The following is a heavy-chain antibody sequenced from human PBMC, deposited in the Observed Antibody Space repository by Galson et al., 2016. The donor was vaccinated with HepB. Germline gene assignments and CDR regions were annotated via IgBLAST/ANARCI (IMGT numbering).Heavy chain of an antibody. J-gene: IGHJ6*02. CDR1: GFPFDDYA. Sequence: SLRLSCAASGFPFDDYAMHWVRQAPGQGLEWVSGISWNSDNIAYADSVKGRFTISRDNAKNSLSLQMNSLRAEDTALYYCAKELPRYCSGGTCYYGMDVWGLGTTVTDSS. D-gene: IGHD2-15*01. CDR3: AKELPRYCSGGTCYYGMDV. V-gene: IGHV3-9*01. CDR2: ISWNSDNI.